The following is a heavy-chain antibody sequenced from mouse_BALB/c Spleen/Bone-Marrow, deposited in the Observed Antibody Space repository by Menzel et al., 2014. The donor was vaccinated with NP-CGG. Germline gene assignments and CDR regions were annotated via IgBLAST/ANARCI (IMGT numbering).Heavy chain of an antibody. CDR1: GYTFTTYW. CDR3: VLITPVVSDY. V-gene: IGHV1-7*01. Sequence: QVQLQQSGAELAKPGASVKMSCKASGYTFTTYWMHWVKQRPGQGLEWIGYINPSTGYTEYIQKFKDKATLTADKSSSTAYMQLNSLTSEDSSVHYCVLITPVVSDYWGQGTTLTVSS. D-gene: IGHD1-1*01. CDR2: INPSTGYT. J-gene: IGHJ2*01.